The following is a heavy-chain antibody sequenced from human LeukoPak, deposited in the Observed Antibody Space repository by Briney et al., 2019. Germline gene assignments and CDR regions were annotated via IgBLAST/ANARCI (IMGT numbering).Heavy chain of an antibody. CDR2: FDPEDGET. Sequence: ASVKVSCKVSGYTLTELSMHWVRQAPGKGLEWMGGFDPEDGETIYAQKFQGRVTMTEDTSTDTVYMELSSLRSEDTAVYYCATDGGLQLVPFYYYYMDVWGKGTTVTVSS. CDR1: GYTLTELS. J-gene: IGHJ6*03. D-gene: IGHD6-6*01. CDR3: ATDGGLQLVPFYYYYMDV. V-gene: IGHV1-24*01.